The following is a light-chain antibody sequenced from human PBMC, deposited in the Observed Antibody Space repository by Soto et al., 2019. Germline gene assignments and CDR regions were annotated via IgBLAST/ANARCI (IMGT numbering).Light chain of an antibody. CDR1: QGISSY. CDR3: QPLDSYST. V-gene: IGKV1-9*01. J-gene: IGKJ5*01. Sequence: GDRVTITCRASQGISSYLAWYQQKPGKAPKLLIYAASTLQSGVPSRFSGSGSGTEFTLTISSLQPEDFATYYCQPLDSYSTFGQGTRLEIK. CDR2: AAS.